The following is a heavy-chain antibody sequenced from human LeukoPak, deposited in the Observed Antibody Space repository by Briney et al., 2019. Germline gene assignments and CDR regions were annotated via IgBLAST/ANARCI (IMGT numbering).Heavy chain of an antibody. CDR1: GFTFSSYA. CDR3: ARAENPYYPDSSIN. J-gene: IGHJ4*02. D-gene: IGHD3-22*01. CDR2: ISYDGSNK. V-gene: IGHV3-30*01. Sequence: GGSLRLSCAASGFTFSSYAMHWVRQAPGKGLEWVAVISYDGSNKYYADSVKGRFTISRDNSKNTLYLQMNSLRAEDTAVYYCARAENPYYPDSSINWGQGTLVTVSS.